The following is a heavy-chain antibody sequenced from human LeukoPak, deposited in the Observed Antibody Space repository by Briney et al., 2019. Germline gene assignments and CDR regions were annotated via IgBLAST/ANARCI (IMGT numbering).Heavy chain of an antibody. D-gene: IGHD1-26*01. V-gene: IGHV3-23*01. CDR1: GFTFSSYA. Sequence: GGSLRLSCAVSGFTFSSYAMNWVRQAPGKGLEWVSAISGSGGSTYYADSVKGRFTISRDKSKNTLYLQMNSLRAEDTAIYYCAKKYSTGLDPWGQGTLVTVSS. J-gene: IGHJ5*02. CDR2: ISGSGGST. CDR3: AKKYSTGLDP.